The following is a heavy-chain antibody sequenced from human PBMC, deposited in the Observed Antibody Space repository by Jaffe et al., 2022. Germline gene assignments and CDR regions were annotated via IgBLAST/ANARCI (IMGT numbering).Heavy chain of an antibody. CDR2: IYWDDDK. D-gene: IGHD2-2*01. CDR1: GFSLSTSGVG. V-gene: IGHV2-5*02. Sequence: QITLKESGPTLVKPTQTLTLTCTFSGFSLSTSGVGVGWIRQPPGKALEWLALIYWDDDKRYSPSLKSRLTITKDTSKNQVVLTMTNMDPVDTATYYCAHRRHVCSSTSCSPYYYMDVWGKGTTVTVSS. J-gene: IGHJ6*03. CDR3: AHRRHVCSSTSCSPYYYMDV.